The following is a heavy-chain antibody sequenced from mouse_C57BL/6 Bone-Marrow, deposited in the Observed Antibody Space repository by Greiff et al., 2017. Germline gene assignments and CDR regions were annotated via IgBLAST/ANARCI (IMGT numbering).Heavy chain of an antibody. CDR2: ISYSGST. D-gene: IGHD3-2*02. V-gene: IGHV3-1*01. Sequence: DVMLVESGPGMVKPSQSLSLTCTVTGYSITSGYDWHCIRHFPGNKLEWMGYISYSGSTNYNPSLKSRISITHDTSKNHFFLKLNSVTTEDTATYYCARSGGKRGAMDYWGQGTSVTVSS. J-gene: IGHJ4*01. CDR1: GYSITSGYD. CDR3: ARSGGKRGAMDY.